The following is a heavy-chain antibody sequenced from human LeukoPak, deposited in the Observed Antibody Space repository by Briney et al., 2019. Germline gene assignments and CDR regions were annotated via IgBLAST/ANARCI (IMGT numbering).Heavy chain of an antibody. V-gene: IGHV3-11*04. CDR1: GFTFSDYY. CDR3: ARVPMATVSPTTTFDY. D-gene: IGHD5-24*01. CDR2: ISSSGSTI. Sequence: PGGSLRLSCAASGFTFSDYYMSWIRQAPGKGLEWVSYISSSGSTIYYADSVKGRFTISRDNAKNSLYLQMNSLRAEDTAVYYCARVPMATVSPTTTFDYWGQGTLVTVSS. J-gene: IGHJ4*02.